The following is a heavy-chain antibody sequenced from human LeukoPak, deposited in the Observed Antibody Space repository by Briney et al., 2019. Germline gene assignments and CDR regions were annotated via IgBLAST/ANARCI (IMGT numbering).Heavy chain of an antibody. V-gene: IGHV1-2*02. CDR1: GYTFTGYY. D-gene: IGHD7-27*01. J-gene: IGHJ4*02. CDR2: INPNSGGT. CDR3: ARSASTWGLFDY. Sequence: ASVKVSCKASGYTFTGYYMHWVRQAPGQGLEWMGWINPNSGGTNYAQKFQGRVTMTRDTSISTAYMELSRLRSDDTAVYYCARSASTWGLFDYWGQGTLVTVSS.